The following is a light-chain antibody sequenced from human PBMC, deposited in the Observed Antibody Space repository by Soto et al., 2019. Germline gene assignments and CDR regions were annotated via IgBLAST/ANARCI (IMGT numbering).Light chain of an antibody. V-gene: IGKV1-39*01. CDR2: VAS. CDR1: QSIGPY. CDR3: QQSHSSPLT. Sequence: DIPMTQSPSSLSASVGDRVTITCRASQSIGPYLSWYQQKPGKPPSLLIYVASALEGGVPSRFSGSGSGTDFTLTISSLQPEDFATYFCQQSHSSPLTFGQGTKVEI. J-gene: IGKJ1*01.